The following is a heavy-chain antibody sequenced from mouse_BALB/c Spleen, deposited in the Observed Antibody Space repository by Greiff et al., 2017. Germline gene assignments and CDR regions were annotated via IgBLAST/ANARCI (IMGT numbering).Heavy chain of an antibody. V-gene: IGHV2-9*02. CDR1: GFSLTSYG. Sequence: VHLVESGPGLVAPSQSLSITCTVSGFSLTSYGVHWVRQPPGKGLEWLGVIWAGGSTNYNSALMSRLSISKDNSKSQVFLKMNSLQTDDTAMYYCARDPRYGSSYGWFAYWGQGTLVTVSA. CDR3: ARDPRYGSSYGWFAY. CDR2: IWAGGST. D-gene: IGHD1-1*01. J-gene: IGHJ3*01.